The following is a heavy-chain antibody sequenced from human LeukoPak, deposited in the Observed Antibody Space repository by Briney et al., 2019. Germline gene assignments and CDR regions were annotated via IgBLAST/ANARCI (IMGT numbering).Heavy chain of an antibody. J-gene: IGHJ5*02. CDR2: ISSSGSTI. CDR1: GFTFSDYC. V-gene: IGHV3-11*01. CDR3: ARVNQDIVVVPAAMCWFDP. Sequence: GGSLRLSCAASGFTFSDYCMSWIRQAPGKGLEWVSYISSSGSTIYYADSVKGRFTISRDNAKNSLYLQMNSLRAEDTAVYYCARVNQDIVVVPAAMCWFDPWGQGTLVTVSS. D-gene: IGHD2-2*01.